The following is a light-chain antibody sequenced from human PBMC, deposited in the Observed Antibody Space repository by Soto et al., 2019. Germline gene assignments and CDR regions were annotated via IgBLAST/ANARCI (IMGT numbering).Light chain of an antibody. V-gene: IGKV3-20*01. CDR3: QQYGSSSET. Sequence: EIVLTQSPGTPSLSPGERATLSCRASQSVSSSYLAWYQQKPGQAPRLLIYDASSRATGIPDRFSGSGSGTDFTLTISRLEPEDFAVYYCQQYGSSSETFGQGTKVEIK. J-gene: IGKJ1*01. CDR1: QSVSSSY. CDR2: DAS.